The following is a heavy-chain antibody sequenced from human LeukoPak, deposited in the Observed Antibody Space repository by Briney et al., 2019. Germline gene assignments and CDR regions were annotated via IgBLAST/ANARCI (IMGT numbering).Heavy chain of an antibody. D-gene: IGHD3/OR15-3a*01. CDR2: IQQDGGEK. CDR3: ARDGRPLDY. CDR1: GFSLSMYW. J-gene: IGHJ4*02. Sequence: GGSLRLSCTAAGFSLSMYWMSWVRQPPGKGLEWVANIQQDGGEKYYVDSVKGRFTISRDNSKNSLYLQMNSLRAEDTAVYYCARDGRPLDYWGQGTLVTVSS. V-gene: IGHV3-7*01.